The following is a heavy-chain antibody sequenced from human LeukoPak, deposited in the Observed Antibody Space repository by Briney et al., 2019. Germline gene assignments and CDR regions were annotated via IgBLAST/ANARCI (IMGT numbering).Heavy chain of an antibody. D-gene: IGHD3-16*01. CDR3: VTGGGYDGLDY. J-gene: IGHJ4*02. CDR2: VLSRAGGGTI. CDR1: GLTFSNAW. Sequence: GGSLRLSCAVSGLTFSNAWMNWVRQAPGKGLEWVGRVLSRAGGGTIDYAAPVKGRFTISRDDSKNALFLQMNSLRTEDTAVYYCVTGGGYDGLDYWGQGALVTVSS. V-gene: IGHV3-15*07.